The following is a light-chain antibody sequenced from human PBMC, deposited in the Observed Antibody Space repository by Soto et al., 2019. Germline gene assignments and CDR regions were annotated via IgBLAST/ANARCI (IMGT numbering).Light chain of an antibody. CDR2: CAS. Sequence: EIVYTQSPGTLSLSPGERATLSCRASQSVSSSYLALYPQKPGQAPRLLLYCASSRATGLPDRFSGCGSGTDFTLTISTVEPKDFGLYHSTKYGRSPRTFGQGNKVDIK. J-gene: IGKJ1*01. V-gene: IGKV3-20*01. CDR3: TKYGRSPRT. CDR1: QSVSSSY.